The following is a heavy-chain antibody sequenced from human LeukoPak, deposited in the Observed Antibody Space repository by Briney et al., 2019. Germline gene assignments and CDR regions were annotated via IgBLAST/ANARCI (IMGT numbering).Heavy chain of an antibody. CDR2: IYYSGST. J-gene: IGHJ4*02. CDR1: GGSISSSSYY. D-gene: IGHD3-3*01. V-gene: IGHV4-39*07. CDR3: ARTPAYDFWNVFDY. Sequence: SETLSLTCTVSGGSISSSSYYWGWIRQPPGKGLEWIGSIYYSGSTYYNPSLKSRVTISVDTSKNQFSLKLSSVTAADTAAYYCARTPAYDFWNVFDYWGQGTLVTVSS.